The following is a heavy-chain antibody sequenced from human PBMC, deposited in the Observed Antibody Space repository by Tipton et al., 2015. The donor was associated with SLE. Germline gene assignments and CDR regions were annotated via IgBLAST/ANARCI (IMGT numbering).Heavy chain of an antibody. CDR3: AKHDSYGQSGFGY. J-gene: IGHJ4*02. Sequence: SLRLSCAASGFTFRSYNIRWVRQAPGKGLEWVSTISGSGANTYYADSVKGRFTISRDNSKNTLYLQMNSLRAEDTAVYYCAKHDSYGQSGFGYWGQGTLVTVSS. V-gene: IGHV3-23*01. D-gene: IGHD5-18*01. CDR1: GFTFRSYN. CDR2: ISGSGANT.